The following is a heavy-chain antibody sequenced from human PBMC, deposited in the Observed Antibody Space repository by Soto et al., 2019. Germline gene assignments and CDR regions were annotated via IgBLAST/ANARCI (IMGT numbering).Heavy chain of an antibody. V-gene: IGHV3-23*01. CDR2: ISGDGSST. Sequence: GGSLRLSCAASGFTFSSYAMSWVRQAPGKGLEWVSAISGDGSSTYFADSGKGRFTISRDNSKNTLYLQMNSLRAEDTAVYYCEKDWEFDSPNYSFDYWGQGTLVTVSS. CDR3: EKDWEFDSPNYSFDY. J-gene: IGHJ4*02. CDR1: GFTFSSYA. D-gene: IGHD3-9*01.